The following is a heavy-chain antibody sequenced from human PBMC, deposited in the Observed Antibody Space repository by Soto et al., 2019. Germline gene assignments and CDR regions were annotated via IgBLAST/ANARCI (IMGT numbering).Heavy chain of an antibody. J-gene: IGHJ4*02. V-gene: IGHV3-23*01. CDR1: GFTFSFNA. CDR2: ISAGGVST. Sequence: GGSLRLSCAATGFTFSFNALSWVRQAPGKGLEWVSSISAGGVSTNYADSVRGRFTISRDNSKNTLYLQINSLRAEDTASYYCASYFYDSSGYYHYFDYWGQGTLVNVSS. D-gene: IGHD3-22*01. CDR3: ASYFYDSSGYYHYFDY.